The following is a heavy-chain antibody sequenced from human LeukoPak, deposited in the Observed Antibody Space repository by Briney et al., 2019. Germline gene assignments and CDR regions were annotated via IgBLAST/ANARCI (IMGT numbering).Heavy chain of an antibody. D-gene: IGHD3-3*01. V-gene: IGHV3-23*01. CDR2: ISGSGGST. CDR3: ARGGDFWSGYSRGYYMDV. Sequence: GGSLRLSCAASGFTFSSYAMSWVRQAPGKGLEWVSAISGSGGSTYYADSVKGRFTISRDNSKNTLYLQMNSLRAEDAAVYYCARGGDFWSGYSRGYYMDVWGKGTTVTVSS. J-gene: IGHJ6*03. CDR1: GFTFSSYA.